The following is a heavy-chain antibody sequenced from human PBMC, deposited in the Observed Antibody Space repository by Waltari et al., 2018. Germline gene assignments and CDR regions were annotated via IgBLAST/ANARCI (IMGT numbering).Heavy chain of an antibody. CDR1: GFTFSSYA. Sequence: QVQLVESGGGVVQPGRSLRLSCAASGFTFSSYAMHWVRQAPGKGLEWVAVISDDGSNKYYADSVKGRFTISRDNSKNTLYLQMNSLRAEDTAVYYCARDQDYSKSGYFDYWGQGTLVTVSS. V-gene: IGHV3-30-3*01. CDR2: ISDDGSNK. CDR3: ARDQDYSKSGYFDY. J-gene: IGHJ4*02. D-gene: IGHD4-4*01.